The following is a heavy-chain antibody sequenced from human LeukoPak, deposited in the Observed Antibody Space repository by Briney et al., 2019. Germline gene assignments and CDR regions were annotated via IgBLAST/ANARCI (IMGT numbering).Heavy chain of an antibody. CDR1: GFTVSSNY. V-gene: IGHV3-53*01. D-gene: IGHD2-2*01. CDR2: IYSDGGT. J-gene: IGHJ4*02. CDR3: ARDWGYCSSTSCHVFDY. Sequence: PGGSLRLSCAASGFTVSSNYMSWVRQAPGKGLEWVSVIYSDGGTYYADSVKGRFTISRDNSKNTLYLQMNSLRVEDTAVYCCARDWGYCSSTSCHVFDYWGQGTLVTVSS.